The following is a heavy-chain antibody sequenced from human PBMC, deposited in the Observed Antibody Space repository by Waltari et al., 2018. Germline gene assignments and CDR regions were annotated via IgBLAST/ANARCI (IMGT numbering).Heavy chain of an antibody. V-gene: IGHV1-69*14. CDR1: GGTLGSYA. CDR2: TIPIFGTA. Sequence: VQLVQSGAALKHPGSPGKVSCRASGGTLGSYATGWVPQAPGQGLEWMGGTIPIFGTANYAQKFQGRVTITADKSTSTAYMELSSLRSEDTAVYYCAREQQLAFWYFDLWGRGTLVTVSS. J-gene: IGHJ2*01. D-gene: IGHD6-13*01. CDR3: AREQQLAFWYFDL.